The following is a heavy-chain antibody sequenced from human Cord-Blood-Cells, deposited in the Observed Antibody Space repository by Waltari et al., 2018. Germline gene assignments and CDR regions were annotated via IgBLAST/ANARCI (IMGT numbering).Heavy chain of an antibody. D-gene: IGHD2-21*01. J-gene: IGHJ5*02. Sequence: GGIIPIFGTANYAQKFQGRVTITADESTSTAYMELSSLRSEDTAVYYCARGRLNLAYCGGDCYNWFDPWGQGTLVTVSS. CDR2: IIPIFGTA. CDR3: ARGRLNLAYCGGDCYNWFDP. V-gene: IGHV1-69*01.